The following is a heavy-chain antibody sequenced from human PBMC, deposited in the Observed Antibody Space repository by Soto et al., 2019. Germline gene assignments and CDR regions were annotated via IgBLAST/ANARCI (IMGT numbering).Heavy chain of an antibody. CDR3: ASSVDTAMVTFDY. J-gene: IGHJ4*02. D-gene: IGHD5-18*01. CDR2: IYYSGST. Sequence: SETLSLTCTVSGGSISSGDYYWSWIRQPPGKGLEWIGYIYYSGSTYYNPSLKSRVTISVDTSKNQFSLKLSSVTAADTAVYYCASSVDTAMVTFDYWGQGTLVTAPQ. CDR1: GGSISSGDYY. V-gene: IGHV4-30-4*01.